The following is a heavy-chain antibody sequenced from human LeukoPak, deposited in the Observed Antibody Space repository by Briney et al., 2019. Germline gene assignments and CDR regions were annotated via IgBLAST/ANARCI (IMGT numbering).Heavy chain of an antibody. CDR3: ARDGITIGFDY. Sequence: GGSLRLSCAASGFTFSNYNMNWVRQAPGKGLEWVSSISSSSSYIYYADSVKGRFTISRDNAKNSLYLQMNSLRAEDTAVYYCARDGITIGFDYWGQGTLVTVSS. V-gene: IGHV3-21*01. J-gene: IGHJ4*02. CDR2: ISSSSSYI. CDR1: GFTFSNYN. D-gene: IGHD3-3*01.